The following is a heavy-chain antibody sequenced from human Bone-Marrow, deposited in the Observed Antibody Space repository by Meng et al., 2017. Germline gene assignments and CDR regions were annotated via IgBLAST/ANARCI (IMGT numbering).Heavy chain of an antibody. CDR1: GFTIISYS. J-gene: IGHJ6*02. Sequence: GESLKISCAASGFTIISYSMNWVRQAPGKGLEWVSSISGSSDYIYYADSVKGRFTISRDNAKNSLYLQMNSLRAEDTAVYYCARDLGYGDYGDYYYYGMDVWGQGTTVTVSS. CDR3: ARDLGYGDYGDYYYYGMDV. CDR2: ISGSSDYI. V-gene: IGHV3-21*01. D-gene: IGHD4-17*01.